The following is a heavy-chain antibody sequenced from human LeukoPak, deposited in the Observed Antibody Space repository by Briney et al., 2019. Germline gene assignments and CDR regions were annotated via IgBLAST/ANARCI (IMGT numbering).Heavy chain of an antibody. CDR1: GYNFHNYG. V-gene: IGHV1-18*01. Sequence: GASVKVSCKTSGYNFHNYGVTWVRQAPGQGLEWVGFIYDGDPRYAQKFQGRVTLTTDRSTNTAYMELRNLRSDDTALYYCARALLGVLTGVLGYWGQGALVSVSS. J-gene: IGHJ4*02. D-gene: IGHD3-9*01. CDR2: IYDGDP. CDR3: ARALLGVLTGVLGY.